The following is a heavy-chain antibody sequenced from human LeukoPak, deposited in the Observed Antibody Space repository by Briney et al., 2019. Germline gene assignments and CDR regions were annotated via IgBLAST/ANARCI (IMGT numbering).Heavy chain of an antibody. D-gene: IGHD3-22*01. J-gene: IGHJ4*02. V-gene: IGHV3-7*01. CDR1: GFTLSNYW. Sequence: GGSLRLSCAASGFTLSNYWMSWVRQAPGKGLEWVANIKQDGSEKYYVDSVKGRFTISRDNAKNSLYLQMNSLRAEDTAVYYCARDRYYYDSSGYFYGGYYFDYWGQGTLVTVSS. CDR3: ARDRYYYDSSGYFYGGYYFDY. CDR2: IKQDGSEK.